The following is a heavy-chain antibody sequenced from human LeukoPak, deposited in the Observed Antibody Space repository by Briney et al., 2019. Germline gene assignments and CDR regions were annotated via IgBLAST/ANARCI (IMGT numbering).Heavy chain of an antibody. D-gene: IGHD4-11*01. CDR2: IIPIFGTA. J-gene: IGHJ6*03. V-gene: IGHV1-69*05. CDR1: GGTFSIYA. CDR3: ARPGNLLTTVTGSYYMDV. Sequence: ASVTVSCTASGGTFSIYAISWVRQAPGQGLEWMGGIIPIFGTANYAQKFQGRVTITTDESTSTAYMELSSLRSEDTAVYYCARPGNLLTTVTGSYYMDVWGKGTTVTVSS.